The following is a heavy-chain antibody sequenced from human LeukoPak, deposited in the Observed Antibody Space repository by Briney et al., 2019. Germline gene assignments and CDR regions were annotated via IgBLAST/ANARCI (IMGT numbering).Heavy chain of an antibody. Sequence: GGSLRLSCAASGFTFDDYAMHWVRQAPGKGLEWVSGISWNSGSIGYADSVKGRFTISRDNAKNSLYLQMNSLRAEDTALYYCAEEFKYGTWGQGTLVTVSS. CDR3: AEEFKYGT. CDR1: GFTFDDYA. V-gene: IGHV3-9*01. D-gene: IGHD2-2*01. CDR2: ISWNSGSI. J-gene: IGHJ5*02.